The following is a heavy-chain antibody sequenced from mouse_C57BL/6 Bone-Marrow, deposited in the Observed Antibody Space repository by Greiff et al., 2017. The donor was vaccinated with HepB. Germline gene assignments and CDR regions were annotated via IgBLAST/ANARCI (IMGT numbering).Heavy chain of an antibody. D-gene: IGHD1-1*01. CDR3: ARRGGYYGAMDY. CDR2: IYPRSGNT. V-gene: IGHV1-81*01. CDR1: GYTFTSYG. J-gene: IGHJ4*01. Sequence: QVQLKQSGAELARPGASVKLSCKASGYTFTSYGISWVKQSTGQGLEWIGEIYPRSGNTYYNEKFKGKATLTADKSSSTAYMELRSLTSEDSAVYFCARRGGYYGAMDYWGQGTSVTVSS.